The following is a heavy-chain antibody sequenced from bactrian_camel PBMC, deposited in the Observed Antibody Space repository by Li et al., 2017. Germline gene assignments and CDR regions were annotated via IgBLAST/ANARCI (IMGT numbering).Heavy chain of an antibody. D-gene: IGHD6*01. CDR3: VTDIMSREYGSWSY. V-gene: IGHV3S40*01. CDR2: INSVGVIT. CDR1: GFTFSSYQ. Sequence: DVQLVESGGGLVRPGGSLRLSCAASGFTFSSYQMYWVRQGPGKGLEWVSHINSVGVITHYADSVKGRFTISRDNAMNNMYLHMTSLKPEDTAVYYCVTDIMSREYGSWSYWGQGTQVTVS. J-gene: IGHJ4*01.